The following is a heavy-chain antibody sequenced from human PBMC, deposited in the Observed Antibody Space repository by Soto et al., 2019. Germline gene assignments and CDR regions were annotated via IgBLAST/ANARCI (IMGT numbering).Heavy chain of an antibody. CDR2: INHSGST. V-gene: IGHV4-34*01. D-gene: IGHD3-3*01. Sequence: PSETLSLTCAVYGGSFSGYYWSWIRQPPGKGLEWIGEINHSGSTNYNPSLKSRVTISVDTSKNQFSLKLSSVTAADTAVYYCARAQPTYYDFWSGYYTKSPYYFDYCGQGTLVTVSS. CDR3: ARAQPTYYDFWSGYYTKSPYYFDY. J-gene: IGHJ4*02. CDR1: GGSFSGYY.